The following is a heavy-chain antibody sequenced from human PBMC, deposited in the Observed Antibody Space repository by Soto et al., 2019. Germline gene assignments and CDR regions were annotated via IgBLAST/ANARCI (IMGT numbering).Heavy chain of an antibody. D-gene: IGHD2-8*01. V-gene: IGHV1-18*01. CDR1: RYTFTTYG. Sequence: PGKVSCQASRYTFTTYGISWGGQAPGQGLEWMGWIRAYNGNTNYAQKLQGRVTMTTDTSTSTAYMELRSLRSDDTAVYYCARDGPDLPTIGHYMDVWGKGTTVTVSS. CDR3: ARDGPDLPTIGHYMDV. J-gene: IGHJ6*03. CDR2: IRAYNGNT.